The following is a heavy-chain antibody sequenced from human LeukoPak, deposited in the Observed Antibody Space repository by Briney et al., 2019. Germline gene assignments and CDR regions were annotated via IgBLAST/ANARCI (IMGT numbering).Heavy chain of an antibody. CDR2: ISDSGRSS. D-gene: IGHD3-16*02. Sequence: PGGSLRLSCVASGFTFSDYAMSWVRQAPGKGLEWVSVISDSGRSSYYTDSVKGRFTISRDNSKNTVSLQINNLRTEDTAVYFCARHDSFIPFWGQGTLVTVSS. V-gene: IGHV3-23*01. J-gene: IGHJ4*02. CDR3: ARHDSFIPF. CDR1: GFTFSDYA.